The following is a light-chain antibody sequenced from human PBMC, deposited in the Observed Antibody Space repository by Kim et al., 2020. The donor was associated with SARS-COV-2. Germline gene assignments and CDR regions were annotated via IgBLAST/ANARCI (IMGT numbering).Light chain of an antibody. CDR1: QSVSSN. V-gene: IGKV3-15*01. CDR3: QQYNNWPPL. J-gene: IGKJ5*01. Sequence: VSPGERAALSCRASQSVSSNVAWYQQKPGQAPRLLIYGASTRATGIPARFSGSGSGTEFTLTISSLQSEDFAVYYCQQYNNWPPLFGQGTRLEIK. CDR2: GAS.